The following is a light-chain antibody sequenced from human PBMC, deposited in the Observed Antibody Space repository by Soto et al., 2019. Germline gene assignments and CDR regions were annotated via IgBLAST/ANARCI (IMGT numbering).Light chain of an antibody. CDR3: SSHSSSSAYYV. CDR2: EVN. CDR1: SSDIGYYDY. V-gene: IGLV2-14*01. J-gene: IGLJ1*01. Sequence: QSVLTQPASVSGSPGQSITISCTGTSSDIGYYDYVSWYQHHSGKAPKLIIYEVNNRPSGVSNRFSGSKSVNTASLTISGHQAEDEADYYCSSHSSSSAYYVFGTGTKLTVL.